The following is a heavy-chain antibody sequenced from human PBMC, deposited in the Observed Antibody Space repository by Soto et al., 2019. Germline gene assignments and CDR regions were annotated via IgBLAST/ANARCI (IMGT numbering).Heavy chain of an antibody. CDR3: ARRQGYSSSSGLNY. CDR2: ISGSGGST. D-gene: IGHD6-6*01. Sequence: GGFLRLFCAASGFTFSSYAMSWVRQAPGKGLEWVSAISGSGGSTYYADSVKGRFTISRDNSKNTLYLQMNSLRAEDTAVYYCARRQGYSSSSGLNYWGQGTLVTVSS. J-gene: IGHJ4*02. V-gene: IGHV3-23*01. CDR1: GFTFSSYA.